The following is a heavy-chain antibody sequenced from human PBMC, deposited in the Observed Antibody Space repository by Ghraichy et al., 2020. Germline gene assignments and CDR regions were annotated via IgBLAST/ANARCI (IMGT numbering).Heavy chain of an antibody. CDR1: GFTFSDYY. V-gene: IGHV3-11*04. CDR2: ISSSGSTI. Sequence: GGSLRLSCAASGFTFSDYYMSWIRQAPGKGLEWVSYISSSGSTIYYADSVKGRFTISRDNAKNSLYLQMNSLRAEDTAVYYCARDRQDSYSSSSSYYYYYYGMDVWGQGTTVTVSS. D-gene: IGHD6-6*01. CDR3: ARDRQDSYSSSSSYYYYYYGMDV. J-gene: IGHJ6*02.